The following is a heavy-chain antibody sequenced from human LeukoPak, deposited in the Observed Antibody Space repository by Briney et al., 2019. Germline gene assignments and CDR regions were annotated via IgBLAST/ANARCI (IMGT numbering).Heavy chain of an antibody. CDR2: IYYSGST. D-gene: IGHD3-10*01. CDR3: ARDSYYATGTFDI. Sequence: SEALSLPCSVSGGSIYCYYWGWVRQPPGKGMEWIGYIYYSGSTNYNPSLKSRVTISVDTSKNQFSLKLSSVTAADTAVYYCARDSYYATGTFDIWGQGTMVTVSS. V-gene: IGHV4-59*01. J-gene: IGHJ3*02. CDR1: GGSIYCYY.